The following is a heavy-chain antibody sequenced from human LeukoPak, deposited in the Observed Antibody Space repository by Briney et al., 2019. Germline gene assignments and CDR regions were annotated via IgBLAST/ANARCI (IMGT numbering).Heavy chain of an antibody. CDR1: GFTFSSYA. CDR2: ISYDGSNK. CDR3: AKIGIGANMDY. J-gene: IGHJ4*02. D-gene: IGHD2/OR15-2a*01. Sequence: GRSLRLSCAASGFTFSSYAMHWVRQAPGKGLEWVAVISYDGSNKYYADSVKGRFTISRDNSKNTLYLQMNSPRAEDTAVYYCAKIGIGANMDYWGQGTLVTVSS. V-gene: IGHV3-30-3*02.